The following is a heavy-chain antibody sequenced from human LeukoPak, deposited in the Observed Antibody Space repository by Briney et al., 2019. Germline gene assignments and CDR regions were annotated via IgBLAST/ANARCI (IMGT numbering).Heavy chain of an antibody. V-gene: IGHV1-2*02. CDR3: AREVFGVLIIDPSFDY. J-gene: IGHJ4*02. D-gene: IGHD3-3*01. CDR1: GYTFTGYT. CDR2: INPNSGVA. Sequence: ASVKVSCKASGYTFTGYTMNWVRQAPGQGLEWMGWINPNSGVANYAQKFQGRVTMTTDTSISTAYMELSRLRSGDTSVYDCAREVFGVLIIDPSFDYWGRGTLVSVPS.